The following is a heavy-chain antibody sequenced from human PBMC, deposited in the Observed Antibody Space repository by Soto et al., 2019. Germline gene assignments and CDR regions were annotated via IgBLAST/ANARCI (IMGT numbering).Heavy chain of an antibody. CDR1: VFGFGDYA. V-gene: IGHV3-30*04. J-gene: IGHJ4*02. Sequence: XGSLRLSCASSVFGFGDYALHCVRHSPGKGLEWVAAISYDGSNKYYADSVKGRFTISRDNSKNTLYLQMNSLRAEDTAVYYCAKVSFASSPYYYEHWGQGTLVTVSS. D-gene: IGHD3-3*01. CDR3: AKVSFASSPYYYEH. CDR2: ISYDGSNK.